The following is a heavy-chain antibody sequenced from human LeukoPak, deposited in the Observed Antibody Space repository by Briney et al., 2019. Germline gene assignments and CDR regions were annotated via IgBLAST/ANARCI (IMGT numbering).Heavy chain of an antibody. CDR1: GYTFTSYG. Sequence: ASVKVSCKASGYTFTSYGISWVRQAPGQGLEWMGWISAYNGNTNYAQKLQGRVTMTTDTSTSTAYMELRSLRSDDTAVYCCARPASRYCTNGVCSGFDYWGQGTLVTVSS. J-gene: IGHJ4*02. CDR3: ARPASRYCTNGVCSGFDY. D-gene: IGHD2-8*01. CDR2: ISAYNGNT. V-gene: IGHV1-18*01.